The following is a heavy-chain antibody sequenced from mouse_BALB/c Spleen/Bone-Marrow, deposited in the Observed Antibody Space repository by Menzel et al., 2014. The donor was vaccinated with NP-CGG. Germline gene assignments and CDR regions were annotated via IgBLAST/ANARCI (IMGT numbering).Heavy chain of an antibody. CDR1: GYTFTSYW. Sequence: VQRAESGAQVAKPGASVKMSCKASGYTFTSYWMHWVKQRPGQGLEWIGYINPITGYTEYNQKFKDRATLTADKSSSTAYMQLSSLTSEDSAVYYCTRNYDYDGGYCAMDYWGQGTSVTVSS. V-gene: IGHV1-7*01. CDR3: TRNYDYDGGYCAMDY. CDR2: INPITGYT. D-gene: IGHD2-4*01. J-gene: IGHJ4*01.